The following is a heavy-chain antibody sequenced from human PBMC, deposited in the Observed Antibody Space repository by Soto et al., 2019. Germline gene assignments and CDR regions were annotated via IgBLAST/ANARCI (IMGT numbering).Heavy chain of an antibody. Sequence: GGSLRLSCAASGFTFSSYSMNWVRQAPGKGLEWVSSISSSSSYIYYADSVKGRFTISRDNAKNSLYLQMNSLRAEDTAVYYCARDAPDFYGSGSYYPDDAFDIWGQGTMVTVSS. CDR1: GFTFSSYS. D-gene: IGHD3-10*01. CDR3: ARDAPDFYGSGSYYPDDAFDI. CDR2: ISSSSSYI. V-gene: IGHV3-21*01. J-gene: IGHJ3*02.